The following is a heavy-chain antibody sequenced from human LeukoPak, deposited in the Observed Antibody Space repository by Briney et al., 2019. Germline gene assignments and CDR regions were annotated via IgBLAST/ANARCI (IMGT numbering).Heavy chain of an antibody. Sequence: GGSLRLSCAASGFTFSSYAMSWGRQAPGKGLEWVSAISGSGGSTYYADYVKGRFTISRDKSKNTLYLQMNSLRPEDTAVYYCARDVSAVGGLERPATLGYWGQGTLVTVSS. CDR3: ARDVSAVGGLERPATLGY. CDR2: ISGSGGST. CDR1: GFTFSSYA. V-gene: IGHV3-23*01. D-gene: IGHD1-1*01. J-gene: IGHJ4*02.